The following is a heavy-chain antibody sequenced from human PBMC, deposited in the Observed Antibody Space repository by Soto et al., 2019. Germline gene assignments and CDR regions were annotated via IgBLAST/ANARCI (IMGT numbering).Heavy chain of an antibody. J-gene: IGHJ4*02. V-gene: IGHV4-34*01. Sequence: SWIRRLPGKGLEWCGEIHHSGSTNYIPSLKSRDTISVDTSKNQFSLKLSTVTAADTAVYYCASFGGSDDYLGYWGQGTLVPVSS. D-gene: IGHD3-16*01. CDR2: IHHSGST. CDR3: ASFGGSDDYLGY.